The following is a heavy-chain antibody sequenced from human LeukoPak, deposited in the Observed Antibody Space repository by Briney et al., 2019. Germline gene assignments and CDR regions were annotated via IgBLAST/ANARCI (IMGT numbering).Heavy chain of an antibody. V-gene: IGHV1-18*04. J-gene: IGHJ4*02. D-gene: IGHD3-9*01. CDR1: GYTFTSYG. Sequence: ASVKVSCKASGYTFTSYGISWVRQAPGQGLEWMGWISAYNGNTNYAQKLQGRVNMTTDTSTSTAYMELRSLRSDDTAVYFFKQKTAYDILTGYSSFGYWGQGTLVTVSS. CDR3: KQKTAYDILTGYSSFGY. CDR2: ISAYNGNT.